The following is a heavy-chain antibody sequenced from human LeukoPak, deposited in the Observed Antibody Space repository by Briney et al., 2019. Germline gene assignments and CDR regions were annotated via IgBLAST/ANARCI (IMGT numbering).Heavy chain of an antibody. CDR1: GFTFNSYA. CDR2: ISGSGGST. J-gene: IGHJ4*02. V-gene: IGHV3-23*01. CDR3: AKDGEVKWEPTPYYFDY. Sequence: GGSLRLYCSASGFTFNSYAMSWVRQAPGKGLESVSAISGSGGSTYYADSVKGRFTISRDNSKNTLYLQMISLRAEDTAVYYCAKDGEVKWEPTPYYFDYWGQGTLVTVSS. D-gene: IGHD1-26*01.